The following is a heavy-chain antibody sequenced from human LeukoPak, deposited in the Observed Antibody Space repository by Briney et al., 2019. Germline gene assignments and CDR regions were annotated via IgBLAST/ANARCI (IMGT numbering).Heavy chain of an antibody. Sequence: ASVKVSCKASGGTFSSYGISWVRQAPGQGLEWMGWISAYNGNTNYAQKLQGRVTMTTDTSTSTAYMELRSLRSDDTAVYYCARESGIAVAGPVDYWGQGTLVTVSS. D-gene: IGHD6-19*01. CDR1: GGTFSSYG. CDR3: ARESGIAVAGPVDY. J-gene: IGHJ4*02. CDR2: ISAYNGNT. V-gene: IGHV1-18*01.